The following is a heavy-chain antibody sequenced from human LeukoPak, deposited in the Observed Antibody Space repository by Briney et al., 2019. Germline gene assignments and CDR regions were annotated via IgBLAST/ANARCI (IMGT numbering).Heavy chain of an antibody. CDR2: IYTSGST. CDR1: GGSISSYY. Sequence: SETLSLTCTVSGGSISSYYWSWIRQPAGKGLEWIGRIYTSGSTNYNPSLKSRVTISVDKSKNQFSLKLSSVTAADTAVYYCARAKDILTPSDAFNIWGQGTMVTVSS. CDR3: ARAKDILTPSDAFNI. J-gene: IGHJ3*02. V-gene: IGHV4-4*07. D-gene: IGHD3-9*01.